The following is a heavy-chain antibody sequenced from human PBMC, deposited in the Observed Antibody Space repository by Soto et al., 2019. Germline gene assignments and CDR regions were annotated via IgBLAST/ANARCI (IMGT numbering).Heavy chain of an antibody. J-gene: IGHJ4*02. CDR2: IVPIVDTP. CDR1: GGTFSSYA. D-gene: IGHD5-12*01. CDR3: GRVVAIRGYPAN. Sequence: QVQLVQSGAEVRQPASSVKVSCKTSGGTFSSYAISWVRQAPGQGLEWMGGIVPIVDTPTYAQKFQGRVTITADESTSPAYMGRGSLRSDGTAIYSCGRVVAIRGYPANWGQGTLVPASS. V-gene: IGHV1-69*12.